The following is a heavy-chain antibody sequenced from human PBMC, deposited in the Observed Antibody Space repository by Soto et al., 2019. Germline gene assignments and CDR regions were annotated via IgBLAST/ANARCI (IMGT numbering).Heavy chain of an antibody. CDR1: GFTVSSNY. CDR3: ASQRGFVVVPAAPDAFDI. CDR2: IYSGGST. J-gene: IGHJ3*02. D-gene: IGHD2-2*01. Sequence: PXGSLTLSCAASGFTVSSNYMSWVRQAPGKGLEWVSVIYSGGSTYYADSVKGRFTISRDNSKNTLYLQMNSLRAEDTAVYYCASQRGFVVVPAAPDAFDIWGQGTMVTVSS. V-gene: IGHV3-53*01.